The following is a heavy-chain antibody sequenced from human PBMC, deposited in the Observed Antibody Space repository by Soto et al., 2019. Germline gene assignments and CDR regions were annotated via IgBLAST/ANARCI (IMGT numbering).Heavy chain of an antibody. Sequence: SQTLSLTCAISGDSVSSNSAAWNWIRQSPSRGLEWLGRTYYRSKWYNDYAVSVKSRITINPDTSKNQFSLQLNSVTPEDTAVYYCARAFFAGATTPYYYYGMDVWGQGTKVTVSS. CDR1: GDSVSSNSAA. V-gene: IGHV6-1*01. CDR2: TYYRSKWYN. CDR3: ARAFFAGATTPYYYYGMDV. D-gene: IGHD1-26*01. J-gene: IGHJ6*02.